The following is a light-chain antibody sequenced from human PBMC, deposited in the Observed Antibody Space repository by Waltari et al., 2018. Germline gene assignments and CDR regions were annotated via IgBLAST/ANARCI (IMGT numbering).Light chain of an antibody. J-gene: IGKJ4*01. CDR3: QQYTNWPLT. Sequence: EIVLTQSPASLSLSPGERATLSCGASQSVTSSLAWYQQKPGQAPRLLIYAASSRATGIPDRFSGSGSGTDFTLTISSLEPEDFAFYYCQQYTNWPLTFGGGTKVEIK. CDR1: QSVTSS. CDR2: AAS. V-gene: IGKV3-15*01.